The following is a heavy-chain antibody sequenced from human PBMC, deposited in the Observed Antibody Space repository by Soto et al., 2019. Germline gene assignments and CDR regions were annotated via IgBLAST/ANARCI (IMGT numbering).Heavy chain of an antibody. J-gene: IGHJ3*02. D-gene: IGHD3-3*01. V-gene: IGHV3-74*01. CDR2: INIDGSSR. CDR3: ARFRVPI. CDR1: GFTFSSYW. Sequence: EVQLVESGGGLGQRGGSLRLSCAASGFTFSSYWMHWVRQAPGEGLVWVSRINIDGSSRSYAYSVKGRFTISRDNAKNTLYLQMNSLRAEDTAIYYCARFRVPIWGQGTMVTVST.